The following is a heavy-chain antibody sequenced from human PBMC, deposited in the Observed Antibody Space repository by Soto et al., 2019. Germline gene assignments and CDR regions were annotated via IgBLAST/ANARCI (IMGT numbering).Heavy chain of an antibody. CDR3: ARDCGSTSCYSAYYGMDV. CDR1: GFTFSSYD. D-gene: IGHD2-2*01. J-gene: IGHJ6*02. CDR2: IGTAGDT. V-gene: IGHV3-13*01. Sequence: GGSLRLSCAASGFTFSSYDMHWVRQATGKGLEWVSAIGTAGDTYYPGSVKGRFTISRENAKNSLYLQMNSLRAEDTAVYYCARDCGSTSCYSAYYGMDVWGQGTTVTVSS.